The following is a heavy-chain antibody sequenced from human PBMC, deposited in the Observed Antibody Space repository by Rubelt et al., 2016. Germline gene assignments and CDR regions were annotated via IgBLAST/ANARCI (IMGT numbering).Heavy chain of an antibody. CDR2: IKQDGNEK. Sequence: EVQLVESGGDLVQPGGSLRLSCAASGFSFSTYWMSWVRQAPGKGLEWVANIKQDGNEKYYVDSVKGRFTISRDNAKSSLYLQMNTMRAEDTAVYYCARSGGSSWSDYWGQGTLVTVSS. CDR1: GFSFSTYW. J-gene: IGHJ4*02. V-gene: IGHV3-7*04. CDR3: ARSGGSSWSDY. D-gene: IGHD6-13*01.